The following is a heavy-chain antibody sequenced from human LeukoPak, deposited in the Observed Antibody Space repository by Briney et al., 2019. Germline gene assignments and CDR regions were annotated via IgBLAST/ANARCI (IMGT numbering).Heavy chain of an antibody. J-gene: IGHJ4*02. CDR2: INHSGST. V-gene: IGHV4-34*01. Sequence: SETLSLTCGVFGGSFSGYYWSWIRQPPGKGLEWIGEINHSGSTNYNPSLKSRVTISVDTSKNQFSLKLSSVTAADTAVYYCARGRQFGYWGQGTLVTVSS. CDR3: ARGRQFGY. CDR1: GGSFSGYY.